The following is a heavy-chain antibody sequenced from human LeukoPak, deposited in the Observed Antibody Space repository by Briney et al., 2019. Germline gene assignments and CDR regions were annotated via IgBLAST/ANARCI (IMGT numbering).Heavy chain of an antibody. D-gene: IGHD6-19*01. CDR2: MNPNSGNT. J-gene: IGHJ5*02. V-gene: IGHV1-8*01. Sequence: ASVKVSCKASGYTFTSYDINWGRQATGQGRGWMGWMNPNSGNTGYAQKFQGRVTMTRNTSISTAYMELSSLRSEDTAVYYCARVRGIAVAGTPRLNWFDPWGQGTLVTVSS. CDR1: GYTFTSYD. CDR3: ARVRGIAVAGTPRLNWFDP.